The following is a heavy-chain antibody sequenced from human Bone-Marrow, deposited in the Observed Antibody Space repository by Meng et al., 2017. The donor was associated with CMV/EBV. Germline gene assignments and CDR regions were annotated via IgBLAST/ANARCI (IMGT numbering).Heavy chain of an antibody. V-gene: IGHV3-21*05. Sequence: GESLKISWAVSGFTFSSYWMTWVRQAPGKGLEWVSYISSSSSSYIYYADSVKGRFTISRDNAKNSLYLQMNSLSAEDTAVYYCARGGFGVVIEVWSYYGMDVWGQGTTVTVSS. J-gene: IGHJ6*02. CDR2: ISSSSSSYI. D-gene: IGHD3-3*01. CDR1: GFTFSSYW. CDR3: ARGGFGVVIEVWSYYGMDV.